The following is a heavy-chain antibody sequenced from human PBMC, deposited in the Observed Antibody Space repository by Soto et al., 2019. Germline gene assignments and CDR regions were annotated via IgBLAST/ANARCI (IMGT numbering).Heavy chain of an antibody. J-gene: IGHJ6*02. V-gene: IGHV6-1*01. CDR1: GDSVSSNSAA. Sequence: SQTLSLTCAISGDSVSSNSAARNWIRQSPSRGLEWLGRTYYRSKWYNDYAVSVKSRITINPDTSKNQFSLQLNSVTPEDTGVYSCARDRAAAGYGSYYGMDVWGQGTTVTVSS. CDR2: TYYRSKWYN. D-gene: IGHD6-13*01. CDR3: ARDRAAAGYGSYYGMDV.